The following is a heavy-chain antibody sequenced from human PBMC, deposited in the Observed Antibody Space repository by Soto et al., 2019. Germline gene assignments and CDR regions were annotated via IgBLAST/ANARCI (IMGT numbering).Heavy chain of an antibody. CDR1: GGTFSSYA. D-gene: IGHD1-26*01. V-gene: IGHV1-69*13. J-gene: IGHJ3*02. CDR3: ARIMSYDSWSYYWAFDI. CDR2: IIPIFGTA. Sequence: ASVKVSCKASGGTFSSYAISWVRQAPGQGLEWMGGIIPIFGTANYAQKFQGRVTITADESTSTAYMELSSLRSEDTALYYCARIMSYDSWSYYWAFDIWGQGTMVTVSS.